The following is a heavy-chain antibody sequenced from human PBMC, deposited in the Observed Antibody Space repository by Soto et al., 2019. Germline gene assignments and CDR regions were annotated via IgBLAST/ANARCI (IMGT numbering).Heavy chain of an antibody. D-gene: IGHD4-17*01. Sequence: GGSLRLSCAASGFIFSGNWMSWVRQAPGKGLEWVANIKQDGSEKRYVDSVEGRFTISRDNAKNSLHLQMNSLVVEDTATYYCARYHFGDYAFDSWGQGTPVTVSS. CDR1: GFIFSGNW. V-gene: IGHV3-7*04. J-gene: IGHJ4*02. CDR2: IKQDGSEK. CDR3: ARYHFGDYAFDS.